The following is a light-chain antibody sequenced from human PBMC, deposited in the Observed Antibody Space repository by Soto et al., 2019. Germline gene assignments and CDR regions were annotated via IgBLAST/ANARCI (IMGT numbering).Light chain of an antibody. CDR1: HNILYSPDNKNY. V-gene: IGKV4-1*01. J-gene: IGKJ1*01. CDR2: WAS. CDR3: QQDYSSPPT. Sequence: DIVLTQSPANLSVSLCERATINCKSIHNILYSPDNKNYLSWYQQRPGQPPKLLFYWASTRESGVPDRFSGSGSGTHFTLTITSLQAEDVAVYYCQQDYSSPPTFGQGTKVDIK.